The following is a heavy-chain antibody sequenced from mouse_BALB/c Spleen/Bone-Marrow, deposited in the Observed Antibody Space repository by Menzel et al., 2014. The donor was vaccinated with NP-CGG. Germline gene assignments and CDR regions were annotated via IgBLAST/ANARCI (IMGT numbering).Heavy chain of an antibody. Sequence: DVQLVESGGDLVQPGGSLRLSCATSGFTFTDYYMSWVRQPPGKALEWLGFIRNKANGYTTEYSASVKGRFTISRDNSQSILYLQMNTLRAEDSATYYCARYGYDYFDYWGQGTTLTVSS. CDR3: ARYGYDYFDY. V-gene: IGHV7-3*02. CDR1: GFTFTDYY. D-gene: IGHD2-2*01. J-gene: IGHJ2*01. CDR2: IRNKANGYTT.